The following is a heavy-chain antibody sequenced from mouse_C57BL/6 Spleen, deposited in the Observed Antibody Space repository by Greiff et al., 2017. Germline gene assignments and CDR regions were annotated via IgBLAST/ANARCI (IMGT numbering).Heavy chain of an antibody. Sequence: QVQLQQPGAELVKPGASVKLSCKASGYTFPSYWMHWVKQRPGQGLEWIGMIHPNSGSTNYNEKFKSKATLTVDKSSSTAYMQLSSLTSEDSAVYYCSREGYYGRTPRVYFDYWGQGTTLTVSS. V-gene: IGHV1-64*01. CDR1: GYTFPSYW. CDR2: IHPNSGST. D-gene: IGHD1-1*01. CDR3: SREGYYGRTPRVYFDY. J-gene: IGHJ2*01.